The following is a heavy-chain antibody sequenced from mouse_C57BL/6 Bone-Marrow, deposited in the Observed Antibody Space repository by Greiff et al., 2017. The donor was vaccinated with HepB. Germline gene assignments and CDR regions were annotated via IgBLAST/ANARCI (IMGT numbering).Heavy chain of an antibody. CDR2: ISSGSSTI. CDR1: GFTFSDYG. Sequence: EVKLQESGGGLVKPGGSLKLSCAASGFTFSDYGMHWVRQAPEKGLEWVAYISSGSSTIYYADTVKGRFTISRDNAKNTLFLQMTSLRSEDTAMYYCARGYYGNYDFDYWGQGTTLTVSS. CDR3: ARGYYGNYDFDY. J-gene: IGHJ2*01. D-gene: IGHD2-1*01. V-gene: IGHV5-17*01.